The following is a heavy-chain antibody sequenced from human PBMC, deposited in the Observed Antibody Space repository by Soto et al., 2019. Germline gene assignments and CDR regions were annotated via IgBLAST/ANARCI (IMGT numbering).Heavy chain of an antibody. Sequence: GGSLRLSCAASGFTFSDAWMSWVRQAPGKGLEWVGRIKSKADGGTTDYAAPVKGRFTTSRDDSKNTLYLQMNSLKTEDTAVYYCTALYCGGDCYSGWTDYWGQGTLVTVSS. V-gene: IGHV3-15*01. CDR2: IKSKADGGTT. D-gene: IGHD2-21*02. CDR3: TALYCGGDCYSGWTDY. CDR1: GFTFSDAW. J-gene: IGHJ4*02.